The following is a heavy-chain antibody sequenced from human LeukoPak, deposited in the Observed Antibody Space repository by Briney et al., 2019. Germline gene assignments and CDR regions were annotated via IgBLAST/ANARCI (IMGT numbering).Heavy chain of an antibody. V-gene: IGHV1-8*01. CDR2: MNLKSGTT. D-gene: IGHD3-22*01. J-gene: IGHJ4*02. CDR3: ARANIRYDSSGYYFDY. CDR1: GYTFTSYD. Sequence: ASVKVSCKDSGYTFTSYDINWVRQATGQGLEWMGWMNLKSGTTDYAQKFQGRVTVTSNTSISKGYMELSSLRSEDTAVYYCARANIRYDSSGYYFDYWGQGTLVTVSS.